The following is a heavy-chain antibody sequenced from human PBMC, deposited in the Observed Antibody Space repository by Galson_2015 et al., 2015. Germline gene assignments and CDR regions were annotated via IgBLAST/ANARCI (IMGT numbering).Heavy chain of an antibody. V-gene: IGHV3-30*01. J-gene: IGHJ4*02. D-gene: IGHD4-11*01. CDR2: VPYDATNE. CDR3: ARAPQPSYSNYYFDY. Sequence: SLRLSCAASGFPFSTYAVHWVRQAPGKGLERVAVVPYDATNEYYADSVKGRFTISRDNSKNTLSLQMNSLRVEDTAVYYCARAPQPSYSNYYFDYWGPGTLVTVSS. CDR1: GFPFSTYA.